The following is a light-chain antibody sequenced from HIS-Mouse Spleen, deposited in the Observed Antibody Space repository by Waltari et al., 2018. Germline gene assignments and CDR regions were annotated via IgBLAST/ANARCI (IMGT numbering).Light chain of an antibody. CDR2: DVS. V-gene: IGLV2-14*03. Sequence: QSALTQPASVSGSPGQSITIPCTGTSSDVGGYNYVSSYQPHPGQAPKLMIYDVSNPPSGVSKRFSGSKAGNTASLTISGLQAEDEADYYCSSYTSSSTRVFGGGTKLTVL. CDR1: SSDVGGYNY. J-gene: IGLJ3*02. CDR3: SSYTSSSTRV.